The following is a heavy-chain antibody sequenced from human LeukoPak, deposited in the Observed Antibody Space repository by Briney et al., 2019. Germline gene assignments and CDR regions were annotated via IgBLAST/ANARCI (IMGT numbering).Heavy chain of an antibody. J-gene: IGHJ4*02. CDR3: ARLWIAVASKLISFDY. Sequence: SETLSLTCAVYGGSFSGYYWSWIRQPPGKGLEWIGEINHSGSTNYNPSLKSRVTISVDTSKNQFSLKLSSVTAADTAVYYCARLWIAVASKLISFDYWGQGALVTVSS. V-gene: IGHV4-34*01. CDR1: GGSFSGYY. CDR2: INHSGST. D-gene: IGHD6-19*01.